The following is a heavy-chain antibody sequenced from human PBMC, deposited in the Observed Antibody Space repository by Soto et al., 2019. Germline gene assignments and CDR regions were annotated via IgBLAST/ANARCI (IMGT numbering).Heavy chain of an antibody. D-gene: IGHD4-17*01. V-gene: IGHV1-18*01. CDR3: ASYGDSGLY. CDR1: GYTFTSYG. CDR2: ISAYNGNT. J-gene: IGHJ4*02. Sequence: QVQLVQSGAEVKKPGASVKVSCKASGYTFTSYGISWVRQAPGQGLEWMGWISAYNGNTNYAQKLQGRVTMTTDTATGTAYTELRSLGCDDTAEYYRASYGDSGLYWVQGTLVTVPS.